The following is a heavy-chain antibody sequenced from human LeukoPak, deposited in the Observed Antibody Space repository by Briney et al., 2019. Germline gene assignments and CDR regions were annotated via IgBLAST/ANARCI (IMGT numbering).Heavy chain of an antibody. V-gene: IGHV3-23*01. D-gene: IGHD6-13*01. CDR2: ISGSGGNT. J-gene: IGHJ4*02. CDR1: GFIFSSYA. CDR3: AKDRRRSYSSSWPPFDY. Sequence: PGRSLRLSCAASGFIFSSYAMSWVRQAPGKGLEWVSAISGSGGNTYYADSVKGRFTISRDNSKNTLYLQMSSLRAEDTAVYYCAKDRRRSYSSSWPPFDYWGQGTQVTVSS.